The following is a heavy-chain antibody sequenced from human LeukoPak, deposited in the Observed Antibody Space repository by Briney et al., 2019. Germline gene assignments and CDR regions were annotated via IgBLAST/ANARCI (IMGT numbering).Heavy chain of an antibody. Sequence: GGSLRLSCAASGFTFSSYAMSWVRQAPGKGLEWVSAISGSGGSTYYADSVKGRFTISRDNSKNTLYLQMNSLRAEDTAVYYCAKDADYDYRDPYYFEYWGQGTLVTVSS. V-gene: IGHV3-23*01. CDR3: AKDADYDYRDPYYFEY. CDR1: GFTFSSYA. CDR2: ISGSGGST. D-gene: IGHD4-17*01. J-gene: IGHJ4*02.